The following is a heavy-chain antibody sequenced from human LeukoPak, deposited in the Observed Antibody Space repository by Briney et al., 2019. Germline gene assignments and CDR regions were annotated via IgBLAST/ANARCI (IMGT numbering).Heavy chain of an antibody. V-gene: IGHV3-23*01. CDR3: AKMGVLRFLEWLFLFDY. Sequence: GGSLRLSCAASGFTFSSYAMSWVRQAPGKGLEWVSAISGSGGSTYYADSVKGRFTISRDNSKNTLYLQMNSLRAEDTTVYYCAKMGVLRFLEWLFLFDYWGQGTLVTVSS. CDR1: GFTFSSYA. CDR2: ISGSGGST. J-gene: IGHJ4*02. D-gene: IGHD3-3*01.